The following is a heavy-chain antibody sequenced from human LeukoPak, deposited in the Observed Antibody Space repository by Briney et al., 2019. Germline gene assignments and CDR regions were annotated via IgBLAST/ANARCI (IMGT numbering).Heavy chain of an antibody. D-gene: IGHD5-24*01. CDR2: LYYSGST. V-gene: IGHV4-59*01. J-gene: IGHJ4*02. CDR1: GGSISSYY. CDR3: ARFLSLEMATITLYYFDY. Sequence: SETLSLTCTVSGGSISSYYWSWIRQPPGKGLEWIGYLYYSGSTNYNPSLKSRVTISVDTSKNQFSLKLSSVTAADTAVYYCARFLSLEMATITLYYFDYWGQGTLVTVSS.